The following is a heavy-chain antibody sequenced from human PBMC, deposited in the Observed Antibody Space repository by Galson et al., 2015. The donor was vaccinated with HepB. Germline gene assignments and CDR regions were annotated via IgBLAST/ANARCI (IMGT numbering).Heavy chain of an antibody. CDR1: GFTFSSYS. D-gene: IGHD2-8*02. CDR2: IRGSGGGN. V-gene: IGHV3-23*01. CDR3: AKGYNLVHDNFAF. J-gene: IGHJ4*02. Sequence: SLRLSCAASGFTFSSYSMSWVRQSPGKGLEWVADIRGSGGGNHYADSVKGRFTISRDNSKNTLYLQMNSLRAEDTAVYYCAKGYNLVHDNFAFCGQGT.